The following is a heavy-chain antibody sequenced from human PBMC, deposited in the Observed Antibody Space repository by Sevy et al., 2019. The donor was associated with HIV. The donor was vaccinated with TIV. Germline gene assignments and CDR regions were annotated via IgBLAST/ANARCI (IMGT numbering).Heavy chain of an antibody. J-gene: IGHJ6*03. Sequence: GGSLRLSCAASGFTFSSYSMNWVHQAPGKGLEWVSSISSSSSYIYYADSVKGRFTISRDNAKNSLYLQMNSLRAEDTAVYYCARDRTVAVAGTSDYYYYYMDVWGKGTTVTVSS. CDR2: ISSSSSYI. D-gene: IGHD6-19*01. V-gene: IGHV3-21*01. CDR3: ARDRTVAVAGTSDYYYYYMDV. CDR1: GFTFSSYS.